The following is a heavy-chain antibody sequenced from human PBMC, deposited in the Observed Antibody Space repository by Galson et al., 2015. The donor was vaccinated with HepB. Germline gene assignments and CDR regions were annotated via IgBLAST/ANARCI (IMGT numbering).Heavy chain of an antibody. D-gene: IGHD1-26*01. J-gene: IGHJ2*01. CDR3: AREGDSGGWYFDL. V-gene: IGHV3-30*04. CDR1: GFTFSSSA. CDR2: ISYDGSNK. Sequence: SLRLSCAASGFTFSSSAMHWVRQAPGKGLEWVAVISYDGSNKYYADSVKGRFTISRDNSKNTLYLQMNSLRAEDTAVYYCAREGDSGGWYFDLWGRGTLVTVSS.